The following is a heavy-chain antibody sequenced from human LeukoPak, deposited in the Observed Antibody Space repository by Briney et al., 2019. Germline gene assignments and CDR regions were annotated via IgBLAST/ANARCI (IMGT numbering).Heavy chain of an antibody. CDR2: IWPSGST. Sequence: MTSQTLSLTCSVSGGSISSGPYFWSWIRQSPGQGLEWIGYIWPSGSTNYNPSLSGRVAISLDKSRNHFTLMVTAVTAADTAFYYCARKGPEHPPTYFDHWGRGILVTVSS. J-gene: IGHJ4*02. CDR1: GGSISSGPYF. V-gene: IGHV4-30-2*06. CDR3: ARKGPEHPPTYFDH. D-gene: IGHD2-21*01.